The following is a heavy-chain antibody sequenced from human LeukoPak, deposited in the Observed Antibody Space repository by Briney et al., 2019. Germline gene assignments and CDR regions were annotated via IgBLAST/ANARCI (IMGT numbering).Heavy chain of an antibody. V-gene: IGHV1-8*02. Sequence: ASVKVSCKASGYTFTSYDINWVRQATGQGLEWMGWMNPNSGNTGYAQKLQGRVTMTTDTSTSTAYMELRSLRSDDTAVYYCARDRGADYYDSSGYYYHYYYYMDVWGKGTTVTVSS. CDR2: MNPNSGNT. CDR3: ARDRGADYYDSSGYYYHYYYYMDV. J-gene: IGHJ6*03. CDR1: GYTFTSYD. D-gene: IGHD3-22*01.